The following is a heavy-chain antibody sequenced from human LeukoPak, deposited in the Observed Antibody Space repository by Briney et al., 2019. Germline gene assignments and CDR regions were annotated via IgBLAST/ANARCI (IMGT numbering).Heavy chain of an antibody. CDR1: GFTFSNYN. CDR3: AREFPANWGTLAFDI. D-gene: IGHD7-27*01. CDR2: ISSSGSTI. Sequence: PGGSLRLSCAASGFTFSNYNMNWVRQAPGKGLEWVSYISSSGSTIYYADSVKGRFTISRDNAKNSLYLQMNSLRAEDTAVYYCAREFPANWGTLAFDIWGQGIMVTVSS. V-gene: IGHV3-48*04. J-gene: IGHJ3*02.